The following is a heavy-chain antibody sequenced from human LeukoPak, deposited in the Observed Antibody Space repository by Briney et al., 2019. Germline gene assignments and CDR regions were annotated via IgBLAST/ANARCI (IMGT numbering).Heavy chain of an antibody. CDR3: ATSYSQVTTEAYYYMDV. CDR1: GYTFTGYY. V-gene: IGHV1-2*02. D-gene: IGHD1-1*01. CDR2: ITPSNGGT. Sequence: VASVKVSCKASGYTFTGYYVHWVRNAPGRGLEWMGWITPSNGGTNYAQGFQGRVTMTWDTSITTAYMELSGLTSDDTAVYFCATSYSQVTTEAYYYMDVWGKGSTVIVSS. J-gene: IGHJ6*03.